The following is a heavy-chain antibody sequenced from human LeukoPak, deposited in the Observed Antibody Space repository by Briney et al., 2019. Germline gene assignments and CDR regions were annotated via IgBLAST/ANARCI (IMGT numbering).Heavy chain of an antibody. CDR3: AKDPQRGSPYYFDH. V-gene: IGHV3-23*01. Sequence: GGSLRLSCAASGYTFTNYAMSWVRQAPGKGLEWVSSISGSGGSTFYVDSVKGRFTISRDNTKNTLYLQMTSLRAEDTALYYCAKDPQRGSPYYFDHWGQGTLVTVSS. J-gene: IGHJ4*02. CDR1: GYTFTNYA. CDR2: ISGSGGST. D-gene: IGHD1-26*01.